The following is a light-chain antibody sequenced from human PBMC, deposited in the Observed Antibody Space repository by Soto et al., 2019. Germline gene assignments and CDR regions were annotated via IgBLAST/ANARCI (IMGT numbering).Light chain of an antibody. CDR2: GAS. Sequence: EIVLTQSPGTLSLSPGERATLSCRASPSVDSTYLAWYQQTPGRAHRLLIYGASSRATGIPDRFSGSGSGTDFTLTINRLEPEDFAVYYCHHYDNSHQLTVGPGTKVHIK. CDR3: HHYDNSHQLT. CDR1: PSVDSTY. V-gene: IGKV3-20*01. J-gene: IGKJ3*01.